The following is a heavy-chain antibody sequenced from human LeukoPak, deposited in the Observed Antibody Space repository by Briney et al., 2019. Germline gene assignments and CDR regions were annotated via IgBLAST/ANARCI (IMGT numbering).Heavy chain of an antibody. CDR3: ARDRSRYSYGPLDY. D-gene: IGHD5-18*01. V-gene: IGHV3-30-3*01. Sequence: PGRSLRLSCAASGFTFSSYAMHWVRQAPGKGLEWVAVISYDGSNKYYADSVKGRFTISRDNSKNTLYLQMNYLRAEDTAVYYCARDRSRYSYGPLDYWGQGTLVTVSS. CDR2: ISYDGSNK. J-gene: IGHJ4*02. CDR1: GFTFSSYA.